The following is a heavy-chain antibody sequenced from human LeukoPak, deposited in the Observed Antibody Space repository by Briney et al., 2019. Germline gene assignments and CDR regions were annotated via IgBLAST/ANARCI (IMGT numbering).Heavy chain of an antibody. J-gene: IGHJ4*02. CDR1: GGSFSGYY. CDR2: INHSGST. V-gene: IGHV4-34*01. CDR3: ARTGWYCSGGSCYSHCFDY. D-gene: IGHD2-15*01. Sequence: SETLSLTCAVYGGSFSGYYWSWIRQPPGKGLEWIGEINHSGSTNYNPSLKSRVTISVDTSKNQFSLKLSSVTAADTAVYYCARTGWYCSGGSCYSHCFDYWGQGTLVTVSS.